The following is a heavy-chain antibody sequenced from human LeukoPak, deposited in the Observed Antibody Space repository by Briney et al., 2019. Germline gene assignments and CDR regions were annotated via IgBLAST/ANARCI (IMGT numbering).Heavy chain of an antibody. CDR3: ARGELLWFGESLSNFDY. CDR1: GFTFSSYE. J-gene: IGHJ4*02. Sequence: GGSLRLSCAASGFTFSSYEMNWVRQAPGKGLEWVSYISSSGSTIYYADSVKGRSTISRDNAKNSLYLQMNSLRAEDTAVYYCARGELLWFGESLSNFDYWGQGTLVTVSS. V-gene: IGHV3-48*03. D-gene: IGHD3-10*01. CDR2: ISSSGSTI.